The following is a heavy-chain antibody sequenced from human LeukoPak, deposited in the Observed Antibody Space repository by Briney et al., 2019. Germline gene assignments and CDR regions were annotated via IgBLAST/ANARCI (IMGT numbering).Heavy chain of an antibody. Sequence: SQTLSLTCTVSGGSISSGSYYWSWIRQPAGKGLELIGRIYTSGSTNYNPSLKSRVTISVDTSKNQFSLKLSSVTAADTAVYYCARAVVVTATSVRSDYFDYWGQGTLVTVSS. CDR2: IYTSGST. J-gene: IGHJ4*02. CDR1: GGSISSGSYY. D-gene: IGHD2-21*02. CDR3: ARAVVVTATSVRSDYFDY. V-gene: IGHV4-61*02.